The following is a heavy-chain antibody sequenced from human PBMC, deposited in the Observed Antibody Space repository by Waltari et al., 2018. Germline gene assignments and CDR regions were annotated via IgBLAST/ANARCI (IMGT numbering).Heavy chain of an antibody. CDR1: GGPFSHPT. V-gene: IGHV1-69*02. CDR2: IVPILGLT. J-gene: IGHJ3*01. CDR3: ATSQSGTYYDAIVV. D-gene: IGHD1-26*01. Sequence: QVQLVQSGAEVKKPGSSVTVSCKASGGPFSHPTVTWVRPAPGPGLDWMGRIVPILGLTYYAQSFQGRVTISADESTSTVYMELRSLTFEDSAVYYCATSQSGTYYDAIVVWGQGTKVT.